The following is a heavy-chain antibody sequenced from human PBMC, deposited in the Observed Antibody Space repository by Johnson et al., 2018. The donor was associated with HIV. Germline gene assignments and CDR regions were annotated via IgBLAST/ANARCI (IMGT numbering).Heavy chain of an antibody. J-gene: IGHJ3*02. CDR3: AAVDTVMVTGAFDI. CDR2: IYSGGST. D-gene: IGHD5-18*01. V-gene: IGHV3-53*02. CDR1: GFTVSSNY. Sequence: EVLLVETGGGLIQPGGSLRLSCAASGFTVSSNYMSWVRQAPGKGLEWVSVIYSGGSTYYADSVKGRFTISRDNSKNTLYLQMNSLRAEDTAVYYCAAVDTVMVTGAFDIWGQGTMVTVSS.